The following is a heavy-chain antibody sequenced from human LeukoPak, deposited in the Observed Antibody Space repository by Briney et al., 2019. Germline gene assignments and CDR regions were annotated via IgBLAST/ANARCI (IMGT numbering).Heavy chain of an antibody. CDR2: INHSGST. V-gene: IGHV4-38-2*01. J-gene: IGHJ4*02. D-gene: IGHD2-2*01. CDR1: GYSISSGYY. Sequence: SETLSLTCAVSGYSISSGYYWGWIRQPPGKGLEWIGEINHSGSTNYNPSLKSRVTISVDTSKNQFSLKLSSVTAADTAVYYCARGKSPRYCSSTSCPYNYYFDYWGQGTLVTVSS. CDR3: ARGKSPRYCSSTSCPYNYYFDY.